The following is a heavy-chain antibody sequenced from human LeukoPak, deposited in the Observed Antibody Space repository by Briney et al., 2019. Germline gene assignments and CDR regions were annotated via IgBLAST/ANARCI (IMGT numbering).Heavy chain of an antibody. V-gene: IGHV4-61*02. CDR3: ARSVVVVAATQVIYYYMDV. J-gene: IGHJ6*03. D-gene: IGHD2-15*01. CDR1: GGSISSGSYY. Sequence: SETLSLTCTVSGGSISSGSYYWSWIRQPAGKGLEWIGRIYTSGSTNYNPSLKSRVTISVDTSKNQFSLKLSSVTAADTAVYYCARSVVVVAATQVIYYYMDVWGKGTTVIVSS. CDR2: IYTSGST.